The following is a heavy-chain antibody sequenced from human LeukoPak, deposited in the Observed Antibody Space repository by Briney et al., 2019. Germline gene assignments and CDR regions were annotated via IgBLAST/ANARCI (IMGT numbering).Heavy chain of an antibody. CDR3: ARFAVHRRITVAGQFGLDY. J-gene: IGHJ4*02. D-gene: IGHD6-19*01. Sequence: ASVKVSCKASGYIFTSYNIYWVRQAPGQGLEWIGIINPSGGSTNYAQKFQGRVTMTRDTSTSTVYMELSSLRSEDTAVYYCARFAVHRRITVAGQFGLDYWGQGTLVSLSS. V-gene: IGHV1-46*01. CDR2: INPSGGST. CDR1: GYIFTSYN.